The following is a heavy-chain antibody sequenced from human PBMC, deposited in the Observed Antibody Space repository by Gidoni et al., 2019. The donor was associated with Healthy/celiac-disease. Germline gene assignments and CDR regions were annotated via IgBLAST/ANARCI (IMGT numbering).Heavy chain of an antibody. CDR2: INPSGGST. J-gene: IGHJ4*02. CDR3: ARGQWLAETDY. D-gene: IGHD6-19*01. CDR1: GYPFTSHY. V-gene: IGHV1-46*01. Sequence: QVQLVQSGAEVKQPGASVKVSCKASGYPFTSHYMHWVRQAPGQGLEWMGIINPSGGSTSYEQKFQGRVTMTRDTSTSTVYMELSSLRSEDTAVYYCARGQWLAETDYWGQGTLVTVSS.